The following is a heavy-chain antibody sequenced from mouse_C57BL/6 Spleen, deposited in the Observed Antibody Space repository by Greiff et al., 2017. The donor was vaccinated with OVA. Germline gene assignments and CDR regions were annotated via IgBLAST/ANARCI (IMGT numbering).Heavy chain of an antibody. V-gene: IGHV5-9-1*02. CDR2: ISSGGDYI. D-gene: IGHD2-3*01. CDR1: GFTFSSYA. J-gene: IGHJ3*01. Sequence: EVMLVESGEGLVKPGGSLKLSCAASGFTFSSYAMSWVRQTPEKRLEWVAYISSGGDYIYYADTVKGRFTNSRDNARNTLYLQMSSLKSEDTAMYYCTRDGGVYDGYYFFAYWGQGTLVTVSA. CDR3: TRDGGVYDGYYFFAY.